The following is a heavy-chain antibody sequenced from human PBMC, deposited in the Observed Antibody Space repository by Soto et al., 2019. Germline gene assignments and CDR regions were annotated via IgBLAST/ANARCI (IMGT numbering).Heavy chain of an antibody. Sequence: GGSLRLSCAASGFTFSSFAITWVRQAPGKGLELVSVISGSGHSTYHADSVKGRFTIFRDNSTNTLYLQMTTLRAEDTAVYYCAKAPDFWSGFYPYAMDVWGQGTTVTVSS. V-gene: IGHV3-23*01. D-gene: IGHD3-3*01. CDR3: AKAPDFWSGFYPYAMDV. CDR1: GFTFSSFA. CDR2: ISGSGHST. J-gene: IGHJ6*02.